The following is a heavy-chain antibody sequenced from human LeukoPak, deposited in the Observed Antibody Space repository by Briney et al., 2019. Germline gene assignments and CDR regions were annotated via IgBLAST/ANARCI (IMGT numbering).Heavy chain of an antibody. CDR1: GGSISSRGYY. CDR3: ARDCGYYDFTPGRYNWFDP. D-gene: IGHD3-22*01. CDR2: IYYSGST. J-gene: IGHJ5*02. V-gene: IGHV4-39*07. Sequence: PSETLSLTCTVSGGSISSRGYYWGWIRQSPGKGLEWIGSIYYSGSTYFSPSLKSRVTISVDMSKNQFSLRLSSVTAADTAVYYCARDCGYYDFTPGRYNWFDPWGQGTLVTVSS.